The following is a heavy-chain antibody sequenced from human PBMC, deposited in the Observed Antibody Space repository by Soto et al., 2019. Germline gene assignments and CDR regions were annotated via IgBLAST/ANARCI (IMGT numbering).Heavy chain of an antibody. CDR2: IIDIFSTE. CDR3: ARDYRARVGAFEHFDY. CDR1: GGTFSSYA. V-gene: IGHV1-69*06. J-gene: IGHJ4*02. Sequence: SFKVSCRAYGGTFSSYAIGWVRQTPGQGVEWKGGIIDIFSTENYAQKFQGRVTITADNSTSTAYMEMRSLRFEGTGVYYCARDYRARVGAFEHFDYWGQGTLVTVSS. D-gene: IGHD5-12*01.